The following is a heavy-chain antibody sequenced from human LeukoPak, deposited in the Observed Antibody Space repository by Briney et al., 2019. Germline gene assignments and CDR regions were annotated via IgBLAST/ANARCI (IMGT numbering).Heavy chain of an antibody. CDR3: ARVGATYPHYYMDV. CDR1: GGSISSSSYY. D-gene: IGHD3-16*01. V-gene: IGHV4-39*01. Sequence: SETLSLTCTVSGGSISSSSYYWGWIRQPPGKGLEWIGSIYYSGSTYYNPSLKSRVTISVDTSKNQFSLKLTSVTAADTAVYYCARVGATYPHYYMDVWGKGTTVTVAS. CDR2: IYYSGST. J-gene: IGHJ6*03.